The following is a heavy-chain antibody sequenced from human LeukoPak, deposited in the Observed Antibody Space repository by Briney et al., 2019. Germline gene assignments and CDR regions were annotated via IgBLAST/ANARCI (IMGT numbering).Heavy chain of an antibody. J-gene: IGHJ4*02. CDR2: VSISSGTT. CDR1: GGSISSGGYS. D-gene: IGHD3-16*01. CDR3: ARAMSTFGGVRNYFDS. V-gene: IGHV3-11*01. Sequence: KTSETLSLTCAVSGGSISSGGYSWSWIRQPPGKGLEWISFVSISSGTTYYADSVNGRFRISRDNAKSSLDLEMNSLRAEDTAVYYCARAMSTFGGVRNYFDSWGQGTLVTVSS.